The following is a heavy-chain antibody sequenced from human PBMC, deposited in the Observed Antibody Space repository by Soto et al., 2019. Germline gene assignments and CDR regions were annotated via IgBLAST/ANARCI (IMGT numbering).Heavy chain of an antibody. V-gene: IGHV3-30*18. CDR3: AKDRGYYGSGSYYLTYGMDV. Sequence: GSLRLSCAASGFTFSSYGMHWVRQAPGKGLEWVAVISYDGSNKYYADSVKGRFTISRDNSKNTLYLQMNSLRAEDTAVYYCAKDRGYYGSGSYYLTYGMDVWGQGTTVTVSS. D-gene: IGHD3-10*01. J-gene: IGHJ6*02. CDR1: GFTFSSYG. CDR2: ISYDGSNK.